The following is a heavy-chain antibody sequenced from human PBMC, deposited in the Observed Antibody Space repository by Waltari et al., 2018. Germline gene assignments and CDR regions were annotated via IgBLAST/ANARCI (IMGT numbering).Heavy chain of an antibody. Sequence: QVQLQESGPGLVKPSETLSLTCAVSGYSISSGYYWGWIRQPPGKGVEVCGSIYPSGSTHYNPSLKSRLTIAVDTSKNQFSLKLSSVTAADTAVYYCASGGLTGDSDYWGQGTLVTVSS. CDR3: ASGGLTGDSDY. V-gene: IGHV4-38-2*01. CDR2: IYPSGST. J-gene: IGHJ4*02. CDR1: GYSISSGYY. D-gene: IGHD7-27*01.